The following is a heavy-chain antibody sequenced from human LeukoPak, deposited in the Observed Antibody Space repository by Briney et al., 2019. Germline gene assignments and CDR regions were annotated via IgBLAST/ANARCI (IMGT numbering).Heavy chain of an antibody. CDR2: IYYSGST. CDR3: ARDSGALGYWYFDL. CDR1: GGSISSYY. V-gene: IGHV4-59*01. J-gene: IGHJ2*01. D-gene: IGHD2-15*01. Sequence: SETLSLTCTVSGGSISSYYWSWIRQPPGKELEWIGYIYYSGSTNYNPSLKSRVTISVDTSKNQFYLKLSSVTAADTAVYYCARDSGALGYWYFDLWGRGTLVTVSS.